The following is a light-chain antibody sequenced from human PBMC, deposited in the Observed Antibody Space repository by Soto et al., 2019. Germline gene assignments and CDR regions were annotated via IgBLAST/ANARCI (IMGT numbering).Light chain of an antibody. J-gene: IGLJ1*01. V-gene: IGLV2-14*01. Sequence: QSALTQPASVSGSPGQSITISCTGSSSDVGTYNYVSWYQQHPGKAPKLIIYEVTNRPSGVSNRFSGSKSGNTASLTISGLRAEDEADYYCRSYTTRRPFYVFGPGTKVTVL. CDR3: RSYTTRRPFYV. CDR1: SSDVGTYNY. CDR2: EVT.